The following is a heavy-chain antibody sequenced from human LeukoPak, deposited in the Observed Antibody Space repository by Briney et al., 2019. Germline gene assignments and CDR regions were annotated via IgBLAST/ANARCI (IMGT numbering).Heavy chain of an antibody. V-gene: IGHV4-39*01. CDR1: GGSISSSSYY. CDR3: ARHVLEYSSGWQIDY. Sequence: SETLSLTCTVSGGSISSSSYYWGWIRQPPGKGLEWIGSIYYSGSTYYNPSLKSRVTISVDTSKNQFSLKLSSVTAADTAVYYCARHVLEYSSGWQIDYWGQGTPVTVSS. CDR2: IYYSGST. D-gene: IGHD6-19*01. J-gene: IGHJ4*02.